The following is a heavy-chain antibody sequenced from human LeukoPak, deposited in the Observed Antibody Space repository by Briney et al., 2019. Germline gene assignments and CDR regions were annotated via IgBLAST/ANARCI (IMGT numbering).Heavy chain of an antibody. Sequence: GGSLRLSCAASVFTFSSYWMHWVRQAPGKGLVWVSRINSDGSSTSYADSVKGRFTISRDNAKNTLYLQMNSLRAEDTAVYYCARDGPGDAFDSWGQGTMVTVSS. CDR3: ARDGPGDAFDS. CDR1: VFTFSSYW. V-gene: IGHV3-74*01. CDR2: INSDGSST. J-gene: IGHJ3*02.